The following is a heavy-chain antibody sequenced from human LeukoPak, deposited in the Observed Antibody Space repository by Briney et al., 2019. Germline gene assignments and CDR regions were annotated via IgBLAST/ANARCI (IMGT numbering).Heavy chain of an antibody. V-gene: IGHV4-59*11. CDR1: HDSLSTHY. Sequence: SETLSLTCSVSHDSLSTHYWTWLRQPPGRGLEWVGYISSIGSTNYNPSLKSRVTISVDTSKNQFSLKMTSVTAADTAVYYCARDPTTVTKGFDIWGQGTMVTVSS. CDR2: ISSIGST. CDR3: ARDPTTVTKGFDI. J-gene: IGHJ3*02. D-gene: IGHD4-17*01.